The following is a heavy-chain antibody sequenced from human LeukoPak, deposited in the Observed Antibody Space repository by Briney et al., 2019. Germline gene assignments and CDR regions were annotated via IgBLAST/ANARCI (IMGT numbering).Heavy chain of an antibody. CDR2: IYTSGST. J-gene: IGHJ5*02. D-gene: IGHD3-3*01. CDR1: GGSISSGSYY. CDR3: ARCYYDFWSGPPQGGDWFDP. Sequence: SETLSLTCTVPGGSISSGSYYWSWIRQPAGKGLEWIGRIYTSGSTNYNPSLKSRVTISVDTSKNQFSLKLSSVTAADTAVYYCARCYYDFWSGPPQGGDWFDPWGQGTLVTVSS. V-gene: IGHV4-61*02.